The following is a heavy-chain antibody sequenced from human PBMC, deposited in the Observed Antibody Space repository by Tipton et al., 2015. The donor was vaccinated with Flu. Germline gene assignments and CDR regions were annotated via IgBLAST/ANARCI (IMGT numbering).Heavy chain of an antibody. D-gene: IGHD2-15*01. CDR2: INPHSGVT. V-gene: IGHV1-2*02. J-gene: IGHJ5*02. CDR3: ARDRLVVAAQTGRFDP. CDR1: GYTFTGYY. Sequence: QSGPEAKKPGASVKVSCKASGYTFTGYYLHWVRQAPGQGLEWMGWINPHSGVTNYAQSFQGRVTMTRDTSISTAYMELSRLTSDDTAVYYCARDRLVVAAQTGRFDPWGQGTLVTVSS.